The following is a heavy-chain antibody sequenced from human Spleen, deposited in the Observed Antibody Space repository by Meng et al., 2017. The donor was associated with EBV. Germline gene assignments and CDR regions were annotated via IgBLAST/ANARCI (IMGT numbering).Heavy chain of an antibody. D-gene: IGHD6-6*01. V-gene: IGHV4-34*01. CDR3: ARGRTVARSPWSDP. CDR2: SNHSGST. Sequence: GQSPHRGSGLLKPSGTLSPTCAVYGGSVSGFYWIWIRQSPEKGLEWIGESNHSGSTTYNPSLKSRVTISVDTSKDQFSLRLTSVTAADTAIYYCARGRTVARSPWSDPWGQGTLVTVSS. CDR1: GGSVSGFY. J-gene: IGHJ5*02.